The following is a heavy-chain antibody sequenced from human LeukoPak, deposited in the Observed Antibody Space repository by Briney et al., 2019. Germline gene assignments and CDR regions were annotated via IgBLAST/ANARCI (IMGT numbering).Heavy chain of an antibody. CDR2: MNPNSGNT. Sequence: ASAKVSCKASGYTFTSYDINWVRQATGQGLEWVGWMNPNSGNTGYAQKFQGRVTMTRNTSISTAYMELSSLRSEDTAVYYCARGVRCGKNWFDPWGQGTLVTVSS. CDR3: ARGVRCGKNWFDP. CDR1: GYTFTSYD. V-gene: IGHV1-8*01. D-gene: IGHD1-26*01. J-gene: IGHJ5*02.